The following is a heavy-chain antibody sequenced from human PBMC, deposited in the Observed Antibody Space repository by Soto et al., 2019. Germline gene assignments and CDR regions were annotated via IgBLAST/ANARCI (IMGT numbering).Heavy chain of an antibody. CDR2: ISSSSSTI. Sequence: GGSLGLSCAASGFTXSSYSMNWVRQAPGKGLEWVSYISSSSSTIYYADSVKGRFTISRDNAKNSLYLQMNSLRAEDTAVYYCARANYYGSPGDFDYWGQGTLVTVSS. D-gene: IGHD3-10*01. J-gene: IGHJ4*02. V-gene: IGHV3-48*01. CDR3: ARANYYGSPGDFDY. CDR1: GFTXSSYS.